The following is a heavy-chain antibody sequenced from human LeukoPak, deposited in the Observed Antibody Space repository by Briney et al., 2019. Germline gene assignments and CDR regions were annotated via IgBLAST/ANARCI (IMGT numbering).Heavy chain of an antibody. CDR1: GGSFRGYY. CDR3: ARGLCGGDCYDY. D-gene: IGHD2-21*02. V-gene: IGHV4-34*01. CDR2: INHSGST. J-gene: IGHJ4*02. Sequence: SETLSLTCAVYGGSFRGYYWSWIRQPPGKGLEWIGEINHSGSTNYNPSLKSRVTISVDTSKNQFSLKLSSVTAADTAVYSCARGLCGGDCYDYWGQGTLVTVSS.